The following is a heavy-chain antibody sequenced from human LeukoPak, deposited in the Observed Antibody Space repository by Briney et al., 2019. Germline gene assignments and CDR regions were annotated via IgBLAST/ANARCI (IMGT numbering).Heavy chain of an antibody. D-gene: IGHD3-10*01. CDR1: GGTFSSYA. CDR3: ARVGDLDRDFDY. Sequence: ASVKVSCKASGGTFSSYAISWVRQAPGQGLEWMGGIIPIFGTANYTQKFQGRVTITTDESTSTAYMELSRLRSDDTAVYYCARVGDLDRDFDYWGQGTLVTVSS. V-gene: IGHV1-69*05. CDR2: IIPIFGTA. J-gene: IGHJ4*02.